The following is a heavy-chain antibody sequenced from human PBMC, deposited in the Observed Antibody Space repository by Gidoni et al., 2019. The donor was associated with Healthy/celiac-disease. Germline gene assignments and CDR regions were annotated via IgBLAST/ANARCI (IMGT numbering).Heavy chain of an antibody. J-gene: IGHJ5*02. CDR1: GFSLSNARMG. D-gene: IGHD3-10*01. V-gene: IGHV2-26*01. CDR3: ARMSDRFGDGNWFDP. CDR2: IFSNDEK. Sequence: QVTLKESGPVLVKPTETLTLTCTVSGFSLSNARMGVSWIRQPPGKALEWLAHIFSNDEKSSSTSLKSRLTISKDTSKSQVVLTMTNMDPVDTATYYCARMSDRFGDGNWFDPWGQGTLVTVSS.